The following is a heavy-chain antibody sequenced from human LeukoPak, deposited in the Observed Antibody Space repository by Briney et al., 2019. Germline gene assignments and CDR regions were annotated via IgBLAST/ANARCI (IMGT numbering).Heavy chain of an antibody. D-gene: IGHD5-24*01. CDR1: GGSISSYY. CDR3: ARYPFDGYNYFFGC. Sequence: PSETLSLTCTVSGGSISSYYWSWIRQPPGKGLEWIGYIYYSGSTNYNPSLKSRVTMSVDTSKNQFSLKLSSVTDADTAVYYCARYPFDGYNYFFGCWGQGTLVTVSS. J-gene: IGHJ4*02. CDR2: IYYSGST. V-gene: IGHV4-59*01.